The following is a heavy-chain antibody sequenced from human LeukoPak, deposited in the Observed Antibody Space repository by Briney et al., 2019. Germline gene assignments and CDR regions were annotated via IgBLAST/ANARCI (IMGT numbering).Heavy chain of an antibody. CDR3: AWGAEYYDILTGYYTIDY. V-gene: IGHV1-18*01. CDR1: GYTFTSYG. CDR2: ISAYNGNT. D-gene: IGHD3-9*01. J-gene: IGHJ4*02. Sequence: ASVKVSCKASGYTFTSYGISWVRQAPGQGLEWMGWISAYNGNTNYAQKLQGRVTMTTDTSTSTAYMELRSLRSDDTAVYYCAWGAEYYDILTGYYTIDYWGQGTPVTVSS.